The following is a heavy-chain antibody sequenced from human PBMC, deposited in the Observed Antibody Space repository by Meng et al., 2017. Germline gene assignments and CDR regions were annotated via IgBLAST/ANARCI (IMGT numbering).Heavy chain of an antibody. CDR3: ATISPRDSSGLSFDY. CDR1: GYTFTSYA. V-gene: IGHV7-4-1*02. Sequence: QVQMVQSGLEVKRRGASVKVSRKASGYTFTSYARNGVRQAPGPGLEWMGWINTNAGNPTYAQGFTGRFVFSLDTSVSTAYLQISSLKAEDTAVYYCATISPRDSSGLSFDYWGQGTLVTVSS. J-gene: IGHJ4*02. D-gene: IGHD3-22*01. CDR2: INTNAGNP.